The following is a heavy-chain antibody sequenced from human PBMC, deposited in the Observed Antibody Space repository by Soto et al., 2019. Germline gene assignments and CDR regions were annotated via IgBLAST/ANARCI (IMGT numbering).Heavy chain of an antibody. V-gene: IGHV1-18*01. CDR3: ARLGPEDWNYYYYYGMDV. CDR1: GYTFTSYG. Sequence: ASVKVSCKASGYTFTSYGISWVRQAPGQGLEWMGWISAYNGNTNYAQKLQGRVTMTTDTSTSTAYMELSSLRSEDTAVYYCARLGPEDWNYYYYYGMDVWGQGATVTVSS. J-gene: IGHJ6*02. D-gene: IGHD1-1*01. CDR2: ISAYNGNT.